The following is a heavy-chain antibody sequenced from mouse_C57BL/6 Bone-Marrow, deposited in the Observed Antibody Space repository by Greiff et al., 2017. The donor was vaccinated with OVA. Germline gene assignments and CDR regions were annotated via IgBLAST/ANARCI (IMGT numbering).Heavy chain of an antibody. CDR1: GYTFTSYW. D-gene: IGHD1-2*01. J-gene: IGHJ3*01. CDR2: INPSSGYT. Sequence: VQLQQSGAELAKPGASVKLSCKASGYTFTSYWMHWVKQRPGQGLEWIGYINPSSGYTKYHQKFKDKATLTADKSSSTAYMQLSSLTYEDSAVYDSAKGDYGAWFAYWGQGTLVTVSA. V-gene: IGHV1-7*01. CDR3: AKGDYGAWFAY.